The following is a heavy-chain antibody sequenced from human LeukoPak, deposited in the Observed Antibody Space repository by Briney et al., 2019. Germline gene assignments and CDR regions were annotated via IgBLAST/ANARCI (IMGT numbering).Heavy chain of an antibody. V-gene: IGHV4-59*01. Sequence: PETLSLTCTVSGGSISSYYWSWIRQPPGKGLEWIGYIYYSGSTNYNPSLKSRVTISVDTSKNQFSLKLSSVTAADTAVYYCARGSRSSYGDYFDYWGQGTLVTVSS. D-gene: IGHD6-6*01. CDR1: GGSISSYY. J-gene: IGHJ4*02. CDR2: IYYSGST. CDR3: ARGSRSSYGDYFDY.